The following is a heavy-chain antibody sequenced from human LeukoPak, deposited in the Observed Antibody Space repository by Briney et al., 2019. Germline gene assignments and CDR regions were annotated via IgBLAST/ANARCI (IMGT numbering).Heavy chain of an antibody. J-gene: IGHJ4*02. V-gene: IGHV3-53*01. CDR2: IYSGGST. D-gene: IGHD6-19*01. CDR1: GVTVSSNY. Sequence: GGSLRLSCAASGVTVSSNYMSWVRQAPGKGLEWVSVIYSGGSTYYADSVKGRFTISRDNSKNTLYLQMNSLRAEDTAVYYCARGAVADFDYWGQGTLVTVSS. CDR3: ARGAVADFDY.